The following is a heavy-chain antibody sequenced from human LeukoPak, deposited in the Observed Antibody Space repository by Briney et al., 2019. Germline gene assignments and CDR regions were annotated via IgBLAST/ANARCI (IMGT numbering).Heavy chain of an antibody. J-gene: IGHJ5*02. V-gene: IGHV4-38-2*02. CDR2: IYHSGST. Sequence: SETLSLTCTVSGYSISSGYYWGWIRQPPGKGLEWIGSIYHSGSTYYNPSLKSRVTISVDTSKNQFSLKLSSVTAADTAVYYCARVGYCSGGSCPRTTDNWFDPWGQGTLVTVSP. D-gene: IGHD2-15*01. CDR1: GYSISSGYY. CDR3: ARVGYCSGGSCPRTTDNWFDP.